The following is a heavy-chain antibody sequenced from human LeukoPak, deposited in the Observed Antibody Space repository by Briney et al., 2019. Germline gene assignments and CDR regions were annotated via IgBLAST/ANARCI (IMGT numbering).Heavy chain of an antibody. CDR2: IYTSGST. J-gene: IGHJ5*02. CDR1: GGSISSYY. V-gene: IGHV4-4*07. Sequence: SETLSLTCTVSGGSISSYYWSWIRQPAGKGLEWIGRIYTSGSTNYNPSLKSRVTISVDKSKNQFSLKLSSVTAADTAVYYCARATGYYPTVNWFDPWGQGTLVTVSS. CDR3: ARATGYYPTVNWFDP. D-gene: IGHD3-9*01.